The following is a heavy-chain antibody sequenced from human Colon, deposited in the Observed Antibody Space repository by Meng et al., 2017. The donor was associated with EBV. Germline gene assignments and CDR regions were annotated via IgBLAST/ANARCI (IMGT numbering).Heavy chain of an antibody. CDR3: ARHTFSGNPGGIDS. CDR2: QCHADDT. CDR1: GGPISRTGTC. Sequence: QRQLRESGLALVKPSATLSLTCTVSGGPISRTGTCGGWIRQPPGKGLEWIGSQCHADDTYYNPSLMGRVTISVDTSKNQVSLKLTSVTAADTSIYYCARHTFSGNPGGIDSWGQGILVTVSS. D-gene: IGHD4-23*01. V-gene: IGHV4-39*01. J-gene: IGHJ4*02.